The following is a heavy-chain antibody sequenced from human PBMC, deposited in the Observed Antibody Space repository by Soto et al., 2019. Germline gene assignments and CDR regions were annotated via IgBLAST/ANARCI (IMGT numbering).Heavy chain of an antibody. D-gene: IGHD3-10*01. CDR3: ARDTAYGSGTPIGGYNWFDP. V-gene: IGHV4-59*01. CDR2: IYYSGST. J-gene: IGHJ5*02. Sequence: SETLSLTCTVSGGSISSYYWSWIRQPPGKGLEWIGYIYYSGSTNYNPSLKSRVTISVDTSKNQFSLKLSSVTAADTAVYYCARDTAYGSGTPIGGYNWFDPWGQGTLVTVSS. CDR1: GGSISSYY.